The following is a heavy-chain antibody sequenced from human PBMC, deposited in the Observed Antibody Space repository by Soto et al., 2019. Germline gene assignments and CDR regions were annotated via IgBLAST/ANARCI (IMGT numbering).Heavy chain of an antibody. V-gene: IGHV1-46*01. CDR2: INPSGGST. D-gene: IGHD6-6*01. J-gene: IGHJ5*02. CDR1: GYTFTSYY. CDR3: ARAWSHGSSSDWFDP. Sequence: GASVKVSCKASGYTFTSYYMHWVRQAPGQGLEWMGIINPSGGSTSYAQKFQGRVTMTRDTSTSTVYMELSSLRSEDTAVYYCARAWSHGSSSDWFDPWAQGPLVTLSS.